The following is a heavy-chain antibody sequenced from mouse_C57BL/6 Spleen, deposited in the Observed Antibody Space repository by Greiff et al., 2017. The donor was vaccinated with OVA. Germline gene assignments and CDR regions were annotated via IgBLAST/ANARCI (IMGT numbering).Heavy chain of an antibody. Sequence: VQRVESGPGLVQPSQSLSITCTVSGFSLTSYGVHWVRQSPGKGLEWLGVIWRGGSTDYNAAFMSRLSITKDNSKSQVFFKMNSLHADDSAIYYCASYYDYDPPFAYWGQGTLVTVSA. CDR3: ASYYDYDPPFAY. CDR1: GFSLTSYG. CDR2: IWRGGST. J-gene: IGHJ3*01. V-gene: IGHV2-5*01. D-gene: IGHD2-4*01.